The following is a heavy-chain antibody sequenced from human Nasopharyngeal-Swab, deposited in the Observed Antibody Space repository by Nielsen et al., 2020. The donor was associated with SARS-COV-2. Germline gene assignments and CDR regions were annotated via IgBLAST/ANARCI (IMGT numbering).Heavy chain of an antibody. CDR2: INHSGST. D-gene: IGHD3-22*01. CDR3: ARHPRYYDSSGYHFDY. CDR1: GGSFSGYY. J-gene: IGHJ4*02. Sequence: SETLSLTCAVYGGSFSGYYWSWIRQPPGKGLEWIGEINHSGSTNYNPSLKSRVTTSVDTSKNQFSLKLSSVTAADTAVYYCARHPRYYDSSGYHFDYWGQGTLVTVSS. V-gene: IGHV4-34*01.